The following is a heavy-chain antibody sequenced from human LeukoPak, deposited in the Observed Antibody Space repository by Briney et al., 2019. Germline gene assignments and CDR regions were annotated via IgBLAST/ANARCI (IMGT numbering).Heavy chain of an antibody. CDR1: GFTFSSYW. J-gene: IGHJ4*02. CDR3: ARDNGGVDN. Sequence: GGSLRLPCVASGFTFSSYWMHWVRQAPGKGLVWVSHINIDGSSTNYADSVKGRFTISRDNAKNTLYPQMSSLRAEDTAVYYCARDNGGVDNWGQGTLVTVSS. V-gene: IGHV3-74*01. D-gene: IGHD2-8*01. CDR2: INIDGSST.